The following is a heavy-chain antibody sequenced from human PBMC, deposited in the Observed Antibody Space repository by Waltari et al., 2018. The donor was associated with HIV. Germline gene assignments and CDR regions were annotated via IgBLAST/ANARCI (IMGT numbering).Heavy chain of an antibody. J-gene: IGHJ6*02. V-gene: IGHV3-11*01. CDR1: GFTFSDYY. D-gene: IGHD6-13*01. Sequence: QVHLVESGGGLVKPGGSLRLSCAASGFTFSDYYMTWIRQAPGKWLEWVSYITGSGNTIYYGDSVKGRFTISRDNAKNSLFLQMNSLRAEDTAVYYCARDRPRGAALFYYGMDVWGQGTTVTVSS. CDR3: ARDRPRGAALFYYGMDV. CDR2: ITGSGNTI.